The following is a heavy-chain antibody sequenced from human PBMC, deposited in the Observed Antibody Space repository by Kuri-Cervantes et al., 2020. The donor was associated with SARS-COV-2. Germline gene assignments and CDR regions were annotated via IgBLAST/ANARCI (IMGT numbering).Heavy chain of an antibody. Sequence: GESLKISCTASGFTFGDYAMSWVRQAPGKGLEWVAVISYDGSNKYYADSVKGRFTISRDNSKNTLYLQMNSLRAEDTAVYYCAAELVDAFDIWGQGTMVTVSS. CDR1: GFTFGDYA. CDR3: AAELVDAFDI. D-gene: IGHD3-10*01. V-gene: IGHV3-30-3*01. CDR2: ISYDGSNK. J-gene: IGHJ3*02.